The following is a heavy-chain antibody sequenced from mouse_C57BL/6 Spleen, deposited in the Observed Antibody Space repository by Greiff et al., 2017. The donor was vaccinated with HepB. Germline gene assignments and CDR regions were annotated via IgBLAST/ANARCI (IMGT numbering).Heavy chain of an antibody. V-gene: IGHV1-69*01. CDR1: GYTFTSYW. D-gene: IGHD2-1*01. CDR3: ARSGNYEDYAMDY. J-gene: IGHJ4*01. Sequence: QVQLQQPGAELVMPGASVKLSCKASGYTFTSYWMHWVKQRPGQGLEWIGEIDPSDSYTNYNQKFKGKSTLTVDKSSSTAYMQLSSLTSEDSAVYYCARSGNYEDYAMDYWGQRTSDTVSS. CDR2: IDPSDSYT.